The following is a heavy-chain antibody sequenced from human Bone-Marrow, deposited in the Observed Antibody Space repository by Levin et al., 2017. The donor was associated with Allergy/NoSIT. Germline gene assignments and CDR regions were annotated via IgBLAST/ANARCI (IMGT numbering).Heavy chain of an antibody. CDR2: ISGNGGNT. D-gene: IGHD3-10*01. Sequence: PGGSLRLSCAASGFPFGTYLMHWVRQAPGKGLEHISAISGNGGNTIYADSVKDRFTISRDNSKNTLFLQMGSLRVEDTAVYYCARLEYAGSEALPIWGQGVLVTVSS. J-gene: IGHJ4*02. V-gene: IGHV3-64*02. CDR3: ARLEYAGSEALPI. CDR1: GFPFGTYL.